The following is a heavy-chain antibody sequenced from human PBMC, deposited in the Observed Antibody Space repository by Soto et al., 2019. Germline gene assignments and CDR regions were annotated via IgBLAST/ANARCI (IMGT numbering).Heavy chain of an antibody. CDR2: IIPIFGTA. CDR1: GGTFSSYA. CDR3: AREVKPLTTVVTLTPFDY. J-gene: IGHJ4*02. D-gene: IGHD4-17*01. Sequence: GASVKVSCKASGGTFSSYAISWVRQAPGQGLEWMGGIIPIFGTANYAQKFQGRVTMTRDVSTSTVYMELSSLRSEDTAAYYCAREVKPLTTVVTLTPFDYWGQGTLVTVSS. V-gene: IGHV1-69*05.